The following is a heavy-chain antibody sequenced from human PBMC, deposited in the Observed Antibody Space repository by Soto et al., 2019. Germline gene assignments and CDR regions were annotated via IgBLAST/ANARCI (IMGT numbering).Heavy chain of an antibody. D-gene: IGHD3-22*01. J-gene: IGHJ6*02. V-gene: IGHV3-33*01. CDR2: IWYEGRNE. CDR1: GFTFSSHG. Sequence: GGCLRLSCEGCGFTFSSHGMHWVRQAPGKGLEWVAVIWYEGRNEYYADAVRGRFAISRDNSKNTLFLQMNSLRAEDTAVYYCARVGFTYDSSGHQNNAMDLWGHGTTVTVSS. CDR3: ARVGFTYDSSGHQNNAMDL.